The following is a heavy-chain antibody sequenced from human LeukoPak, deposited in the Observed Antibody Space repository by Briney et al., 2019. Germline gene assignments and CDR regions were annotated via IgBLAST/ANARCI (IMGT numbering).Heavy chain of an antibody. Sequence: PSETLSLTCTVSGGSISSYYWSWIRQHPGKGLEWIGYIYYSGSTYYNPSLKSRVTISVDTSKNQFSLKLSSVTAADTAVYYCASRSSYSYGHSIDYWGQGTLVTVSS. J-gene: IGHJ4*02. CDR2: IYYSGST. CDR1: GGSISSYY. CDR3: ASRSSYSYGHSIDY. V-gene: IGHV4-59*06. D-gene: IGHD5-18*01.